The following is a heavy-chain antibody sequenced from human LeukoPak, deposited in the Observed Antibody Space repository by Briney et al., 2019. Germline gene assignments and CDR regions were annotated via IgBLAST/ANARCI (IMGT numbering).Heavy chain of an antibody. CDR2: IYYSGIT. D-gene: IGHD1-26*01. CDR3: ARDQAGSPNNWFDP. V-gene: IGHV4-61*01. CDR1: GGSVSSGSYY. J-gene: IGHJ5*02. Sequence: SETLSLTCTVSGGSVSSGSYYWNWIRQPPGKRLEWIGCIYYSGITNYNPSLKSRVTISVHTSKNQFSLKLSSVAAADTAVYYCARDQAGSPNNWFDPWGQGTLVTVSS.